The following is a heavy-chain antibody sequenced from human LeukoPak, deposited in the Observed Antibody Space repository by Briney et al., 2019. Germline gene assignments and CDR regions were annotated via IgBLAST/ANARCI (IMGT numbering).Heavy chain of an antibody. J-gene: IGHJ4*02. CDR1: GYTFTVYY. V-gene: IGHV1-2*04. CDR3: ARAQRIAAAGTGLSY. CDR2: INPNSGGT. D-gene: IGHD6-13*01. Sequence: ASVTVSCTASGYTFTVYYMHWVRQAPGQGLEWMGWINPNSGGTNYAQKFQGWVTMTRDTSISTAYMELSRLRSDDTAVYYCARAQRIAAAGTGLSYWGQGTLVTVSS.